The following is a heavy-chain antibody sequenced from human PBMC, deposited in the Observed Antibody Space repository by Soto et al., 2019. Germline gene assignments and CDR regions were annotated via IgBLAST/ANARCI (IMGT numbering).Heavy chain of an antibody. CDR3: ARPHTAMVTWYFDY. D-gene: IGHD5-18*01. V-gene: IGHV3-7*05. CDR1: GFTFSSYW. Sequence: GGSLRLSCAASGFTFSSYWMSWVRQAPGKGLEWVANIKQDGSEKYYVDSVKGRFTISRDNAKNSLYLQMNSLRAEDTAVYYCARPHTAMVTWYFDYWGQGTLVTVS. J-gene: IGHJ4*02. CDR2: IKQDGSEK.